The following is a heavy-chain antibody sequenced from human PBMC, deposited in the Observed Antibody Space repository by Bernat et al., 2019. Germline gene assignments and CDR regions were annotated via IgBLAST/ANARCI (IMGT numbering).Heavy chain of an antibody. V-gene: IGHV3-72*01. CDR1: GFTFSDQY. CDR2: ARNKARSYTT. D-gene: IGHD1-26*01. CDR3: ASGTFPSDY. Sequence: EVQLVESGGGLAQPGGSLRLSCAASGFTFSDQYMDWVRQAPGKGLEWVGRARNKARSYTTEYAASVKGRFTISRDDSKNSLYLQMNSLKTEDTAVYYCASGTFPSDYWGQGTLVTVSS. J-gene: IGHJ4*02.